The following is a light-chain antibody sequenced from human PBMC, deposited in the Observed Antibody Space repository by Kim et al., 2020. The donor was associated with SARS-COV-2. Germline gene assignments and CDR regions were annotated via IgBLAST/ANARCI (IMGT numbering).Light chain of an antibody. CDR3: MQGVHWPYT. V-gene: IGKV2-30*02. CDR2: KVS. J-gene: IGKJ2*01. CDR1: QSLVHSNAIPF. Sequence: QAASISSRSSQSLVHSNAIPFLSWFQQRPVQSPRRLIYKVSNRDSGVPDRFSGSGSGNDFTLKISSVEAEDVGIYYCMQGVHWPYTFGQGTKLEIK.